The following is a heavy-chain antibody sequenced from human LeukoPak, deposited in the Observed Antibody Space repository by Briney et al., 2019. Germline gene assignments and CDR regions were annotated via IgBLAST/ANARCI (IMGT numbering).Heavy chain of an antibody. CDR1: GYTFTGYY. J-gene: IGHJ4*02. Sequence: GASVKVSCKASGYTFTGYYMHWVRQAPGQGLDWMGWINPNSGGTNYAQKFQGRVAMTTDTSISTAYMELSSLRSDDTAIYYRARYCDVARCLPFDYWGQGSAVTVSS. CDR2: INPNSGGT. CDR3: ARYCDVARCLPFDY. D-gene: IGHD3-16*01. V-gene: IGHV1-2*02.